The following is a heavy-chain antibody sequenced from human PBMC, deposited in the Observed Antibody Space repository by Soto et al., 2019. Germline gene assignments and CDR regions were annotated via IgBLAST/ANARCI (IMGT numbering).Heavy chain of an antibody. CDR3: ARDLLGFSYTYGDV. J-gene: IGHJ6*01. CDR2: IIPIDATV. V-gene: IGHV1-69*12. CDR1: GGTFSNYA. D-gene: IGHD1-26*01. Sequence: QVQLVQSGAEVKRRGSSVKVSCKASGGTFSNYALISWVRQAPGQGLEWMGGIIPIDATVNYAQKFQGRITITADESTTTAYMDLGSLRSEDTAVYYCARDLLGFSYTYGDVWGQGTTVTVSS.